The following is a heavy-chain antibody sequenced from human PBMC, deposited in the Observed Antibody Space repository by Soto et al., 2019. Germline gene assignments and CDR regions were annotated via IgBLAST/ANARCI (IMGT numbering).Heavy chain of an antibody. CDR3: AKVMVGGSTKRYYFDY. D-gene: IGHD1-26*01. J-gene: IGHJ4*02. V-gene: IGHV3-23*01. CDR1: GFTFSSYA. Sequence: GGSLRLSCAASGFTFSSYAMSWVRQAPGKGLEWVSAISGSGGSTYYADSVKGRFTISRDNSKNTLYLQMNSLRAEDTAVYYCAKVMVGGSTKRYYFDYWGQGTLVTVSS. CDR2: ISGSGGST.